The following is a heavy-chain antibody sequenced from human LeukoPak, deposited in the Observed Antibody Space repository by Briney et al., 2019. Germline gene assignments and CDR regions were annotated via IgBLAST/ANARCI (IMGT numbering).Heavy chain of an antibody. CDR2: ISYDGRNK. J-gene: IGHJ4*02. CDR3: ARSLGGGDWYFDY. Sequence: GGSLRLSCAASGFTFSSFVMHWVRQAPGKGLEWVAVISYDGRNKYYADSVKGRFTISRDNSKNTLYLQMDSLRAEDTAMYYCARSLGGGDWYFDYWGQGTLVTVSS. V-gene: IGHV3-30*04. CDR1: GFTFSSFV. D-gene: IGHD2-21*01.